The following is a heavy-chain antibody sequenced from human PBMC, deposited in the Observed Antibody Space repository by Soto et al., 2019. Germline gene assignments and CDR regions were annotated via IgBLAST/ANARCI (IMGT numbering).Heavy chain of an antibody. Sequence: PSETLSLTCAVSGDSISNGDYYWSWIRQPPGKGLEWIGEIFHGGSTNYSPSLKSRVTISVDTSKNQFSLELSSVTAADTAVYYCARPHYDSNTFYSFFDYWGQGTLVTVSS. J-gene: IGHJ4*02. CDR1: GDSISNGDYY. CDR2: IFHGGST. D-gene: IGHD3-22*01. V-gene: IGHV4-34*12. CDR3: ARPHYDSNTFYSFFDY.